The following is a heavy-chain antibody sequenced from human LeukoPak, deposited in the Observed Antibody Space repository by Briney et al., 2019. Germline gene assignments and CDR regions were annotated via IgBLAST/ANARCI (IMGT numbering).Heavy chain of an antibody. V-gene: IGHV1-69*01. D-gene: IGHD4-17*01. CDR3: ARDPYGDYREGWFDP. J-gene: IGHJ5*02. Sequence: SLKVSCKASGGTFSSYAISWVRQAPGQGLEWMGGIIPIFGTANYAQKFQGRVTITADESTSTAYMELSSLRSEDTAVYYCARDPYGDYREGWFDPWGQGTLVTVSS. CDR1: GGTFSSYA. CDR2: IIPIFGTA.